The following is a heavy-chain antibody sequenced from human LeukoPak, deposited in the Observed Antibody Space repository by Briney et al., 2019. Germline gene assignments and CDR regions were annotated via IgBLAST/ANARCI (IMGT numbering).Heavy chain of an antibody. D-gene: IGHD2-21*01. J-gene: IGHJ3*02. Sequence: SVKVSCKASGGTFSSYAISWVRQAPGQGLEWMGGIIPIFGTANYAQKFQGRVTITADESTSTAYMELSSLRSEDTAVYYCARDIRYAPLAYCGGDCSTDAFDIWGQGTMVAVSS. CDR2: IIPIFGTA. CDR1: GGTFSSYA. V-gene: IGHV1-69*01. CDR3: ARDIRYAPLAYCGGDCSTDAFDI.